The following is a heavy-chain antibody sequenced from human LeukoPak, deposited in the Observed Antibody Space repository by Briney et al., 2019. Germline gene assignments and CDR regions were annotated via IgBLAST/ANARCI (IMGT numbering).Heavy chain of an antibody. Sequence: SETLSLTCTVSGGSISSGDYYWSWIRQPPGKGLAWIGYIYYSGSTYYNPSLKSRVTISVDTSKNQFSLKLSSVTAADTAVYYCARDRAVTRDFDYWGQGTLVTVSS. J-gene: IGHJ4*02. CDR3: ARDRAVTRDFDY. V-gene: IGHV4-30-4*01. CDR2: IYYSGST. D-gene: IGHD4-17*01. CDR1: GGSISSGDYY.